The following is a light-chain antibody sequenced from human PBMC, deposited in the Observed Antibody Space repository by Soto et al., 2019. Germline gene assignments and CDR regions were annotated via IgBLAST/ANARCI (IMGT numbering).Light chain of an antibody. Sequence: QSALTHPASVSGSPGQSITISCTGTSSDVDGYNYVSWYQQHPGKAPKLMIYDVSNRPSGVSNRFSGSKSGNTASLTISGLQAEDEADYYCSSYTSSSTWVFGGGTQ. CDR2: DVS. CDR1: SSDVDGYNY. J-gene: IGLJ3*02. CDR3: SSYTSSSTWV. V-gene: IGLV2-14*01.